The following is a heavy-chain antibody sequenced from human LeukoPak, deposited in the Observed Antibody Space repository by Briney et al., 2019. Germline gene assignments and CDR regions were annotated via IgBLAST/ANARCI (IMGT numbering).Heavy chain of an antibody. J-gene: IGHJ3*02. CDR3: ARGGGVDAFDI. Sequence: GSLRLSCAASGFTFSSYSMNWVRQAPGKGLEWVSSISSSSSYIYYADSVKGRFTISRDNAKNSQYLQMNSLRAEDTAVYYCARGGGVDAFDIWGQGTMVTVSS. D-gene: IGHD3-10*01. CDR2: ISSSSSYI. CDR1: GFTFSSYS. V-gene: IGHV3-21*01.